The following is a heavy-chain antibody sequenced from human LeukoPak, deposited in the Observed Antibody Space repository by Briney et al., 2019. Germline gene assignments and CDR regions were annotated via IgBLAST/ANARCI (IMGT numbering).Heavy chain of an antibody. CDR1: GGSISSYY. J-gene: IGHJ4*02. V-gene: IGHV4-59*08. CDR2: IYYSGST. CDR3: ARTGDVLLWFGELSFDY. D-gene: IGHD3-10*01. Sequence: SETLSLICTVSGGSISSYYWSWIRQPPGKGLEWIGYIYYSGSTNYNPSLKSRVTISVDTSKNQFSLKLSSVTAADTAVYYCARTGDVLLWFGELSFDYWGQGTLVTVSS.